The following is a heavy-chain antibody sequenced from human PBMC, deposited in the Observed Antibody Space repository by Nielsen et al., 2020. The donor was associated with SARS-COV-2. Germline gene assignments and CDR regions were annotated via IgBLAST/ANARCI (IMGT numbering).Heavy chain of an antibody. CDR3: AREEPAARRYYYYGMDV. V-gene: IGHV1-69*05. J-gene: IGHJ6*02. CDR2: IIPIFGTA. CDR1: GGTFSSYA. Sequence: SVKVSCKASGGTFSSYAISWVRQAPGQGLEWMGGIIPIFGTANYAQKFQGRVTITRDTSASTAYMELSSLRSEDTAVYYCAREEPAARRYYYYGMDVWGQGTTVTVSS. D-gene: IGHD2-2*01.